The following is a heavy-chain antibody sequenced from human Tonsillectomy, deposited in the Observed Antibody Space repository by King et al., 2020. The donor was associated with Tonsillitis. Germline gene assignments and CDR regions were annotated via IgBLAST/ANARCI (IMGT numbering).Heavy chain of an antibody. CDR3: VKGDDISGYSGMRRDAFRI. D-gene: IGHD3-22*01. CDR2: IYHSGTT. V-gene: IGHV4-4*02. Sequence: VQLQESGPGLVKPSGTLSLTCAVSGGSISSTNWWSWVRQPPGRGLEWIGEIYHSGTTDYNPSLTSRVTISLDKSKSQFSLRLSSVTAADTAVDFCVKGDDISGYSGMRRDAFRIWGQGTLVTVSS. CDR1: GGSISSTNW. J-gene: IGHJ3*02.